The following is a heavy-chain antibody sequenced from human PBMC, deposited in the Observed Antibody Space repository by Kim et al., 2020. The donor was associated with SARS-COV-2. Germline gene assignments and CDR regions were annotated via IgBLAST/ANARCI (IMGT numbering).Heavy chain of an antibody. Sequence: GGSLRLSCAASGFTFDDYAMHWVRQAPGKGLEWVSGISWNSGTIGYADSVKGRFTISRDNAKNSLYLQMISLRAEDTALYYCAKAMIRMFLGVFYG. CDR2: ISWNSGTI. CDR3: AKAMIRMFLGVFYG. D-gene: IGHD3-3*02. V-gene: IGHV3-9*01. CDR1: GFTFDDYA. J-gene: IGHJ6*01.